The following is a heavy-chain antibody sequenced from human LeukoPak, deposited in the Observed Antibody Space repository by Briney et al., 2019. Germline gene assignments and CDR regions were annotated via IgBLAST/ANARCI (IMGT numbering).Heavy chain of an antibody. CDR3: ARRHYGSGNIDS. J-gene: IGHJ4*02. V-gene: IGHV4-39*01. CDR2: IYSNGHI. D-gene: IGHD3-10*01. Sequence: PSETLSLTCSVSSDSISSSSYLWVWVRQPPGKGLEWIGDIYSNGHISYNPSLKSRAAISVDTSKNQFSLNLSSVTAADTALHYCARRHYGSGNIDSWGQGTLVTVSS. CDR1: SDSISSSSYL.